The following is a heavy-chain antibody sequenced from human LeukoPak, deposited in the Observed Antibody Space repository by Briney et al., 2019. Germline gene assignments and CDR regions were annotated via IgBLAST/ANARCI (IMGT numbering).Heavy chain of an antibody. J-gene: IGHJ4*02. CDR3: ARDLVAAAGGRSGLDY. Sequence: GGSLRLSCAASGFSFSSYCMHGVRQAPRRGRAWVAVIWYDGSNKYYADPVKGRFTISRDNSKNTLYLQMNSLRAEDTAVYYCARDLVAAAGGRSGLDYWGQGTLVTVSS. V-gene: IGHV3-33*01. D-gene: IGHD6-13*01. CDR1: GFSFSSYC. CDR2: IWYDGSNK.